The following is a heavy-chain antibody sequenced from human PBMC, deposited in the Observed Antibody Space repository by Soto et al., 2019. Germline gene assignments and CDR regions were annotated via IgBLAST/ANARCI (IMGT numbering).Heavy chain of an antibody. CDR2: ISGSGGST. CDR1: GFTFSSYA. V-gene: IGHV3-23*01. CDR3: AKTSFSGSSSDGWVDY. J-gene: IGHJ4*02. Sequence: GGSLRLSCAASGFTFSSYAMSWVRQAPGKGLEWVSAISGSGGSTYYADSVKGRFTISRDNSKNTLYLQMNSLRAEDTAVYYCAKTSFSGSSSDGWVDYWGQGTLVTVSS. D-gene: IGHD6-6*01.